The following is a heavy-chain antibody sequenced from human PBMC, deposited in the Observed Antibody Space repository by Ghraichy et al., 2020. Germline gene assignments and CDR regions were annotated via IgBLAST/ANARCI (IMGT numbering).Heavy chain of an antibody. CDR3: ARSTVTTKFYFDY. J-gene: IGHJ4*01. V-gene: IGHV3-23*01. Sequence: IGSGGSTTYYADSVKGRFTISRDNSKNTLYLQMNSLRADDTAVYFCARSTVTTKFYFDY. CDR2: IGSGGSTT. D-gene: IGHD4-17*01.